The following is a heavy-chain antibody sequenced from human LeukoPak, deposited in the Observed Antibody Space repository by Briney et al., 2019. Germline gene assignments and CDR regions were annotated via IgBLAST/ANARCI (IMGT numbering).Heavy chain of an antibody. CDR2: INPSGGST. CDR3: ARVGPRDAFDI. CDR1: GYTFTSYY. J-gene: IGHJ3*02. Sequence: ASVKVSCKASGYTFTSYYMNWVRQAPGQGLEWMGIINPSGGSTSYAQKFQGRVTMTRDTSTSTVYMELSSLRSEDTAVYYCARVGPRDAFDIWGQGTMVTVSS. V-gene: IGHV1-46*01.